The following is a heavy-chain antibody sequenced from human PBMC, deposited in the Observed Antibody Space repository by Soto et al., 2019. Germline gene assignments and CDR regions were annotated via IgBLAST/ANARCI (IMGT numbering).Heavy chain of an antibody. D-gene: IGHD3-10*02. J-gene: IGHJ6*02. Sequence: SETLSLTCTVSGGSISSGDYYWSWIRQPPGKGLEWIGYIYYSGSTYYNPSLKSRVTISVDTSKNQFSLKLSSVTAADTAVYYCARELVPYYYYVMDVWGQGTTVTVSS. CDR2: IYYSGST. CDR3: ARELVPYYYYVMDV. CDR1: GGSISSGDYY. V-gene: IGHV4-30-4*01.